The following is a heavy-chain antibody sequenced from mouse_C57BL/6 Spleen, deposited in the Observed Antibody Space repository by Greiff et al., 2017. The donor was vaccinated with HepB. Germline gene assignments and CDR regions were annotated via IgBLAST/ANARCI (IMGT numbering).Heavy chain of an antibody. CDR3: ANYYGSSFAD. Sequence: QVQLQQPGAELVKPGASVKLSCKASGYTFTSYWMHWVKQRPGQGLEWIGWIHPNSGSTNYNEKFKGKATLTVDTSSSTTYMQLSSLTSEDSAVYYCANYYGSSFADWGQGTLVTVSA. D-gene: IGHD1-1*01. CDR1: GYTFTSYW. CDR2: IHPNSGST. V-gene: IGHV1-64*01. J-gene: IGHJ3*01.